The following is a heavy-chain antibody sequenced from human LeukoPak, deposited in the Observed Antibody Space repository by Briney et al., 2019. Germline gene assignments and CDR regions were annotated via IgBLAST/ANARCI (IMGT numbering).Heavy chain of an antibody. Sequence: GGSLRLSCAPSGFSFSTYWMSWVRQAPGKGLEWVANIKGDGSEKYYVDSVKGRFTISRDNAKNSLHLQMNSLRAEDTAVYYCAREYFDSSGSYYGPFDYWGQGTLVTVSS. CDR2: IKGDGSEK. V-gene: IGHV3-7*03. J-gene: IGHJ4*02. CDR3: AREYFDSSGSYYGPFDY. CDR1: GFSFSTYW. D-gene: IGHD3-22*01.